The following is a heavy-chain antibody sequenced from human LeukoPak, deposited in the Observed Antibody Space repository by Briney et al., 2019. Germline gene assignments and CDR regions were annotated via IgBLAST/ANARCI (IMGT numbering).Heavy chain of an antibody. CDR1: GGSISDYY. D-gene: IGHD3-22*01. V-gene: IGHV4-59*01. CDR2: IYYSGNT. J-gene: IGHJ3*02. CDR3: VGEDYFDSSGYASWRFDI. Sequence: SETLSLTCTVSGGSISDYYGTWIRQPPGKGLEWIGPIYYSGNTIYNPSLKSRFTISVETSKNQLSLNLTSVTPADPPLYYCVGEDYFDSSGYASWRFDIWGQGTMVTVSS.